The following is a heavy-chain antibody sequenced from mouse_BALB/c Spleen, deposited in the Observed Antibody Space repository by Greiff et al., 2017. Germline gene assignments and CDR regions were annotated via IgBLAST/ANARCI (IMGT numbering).Heavy chain of an antibody. CDR3: ARCITTVGAMDY. CDR1: GYSITSDYA. D-gene: IGHD1-1*01. V-gene: IGHV3-2*02. Sequence: VQLQQSGPGLVKPSQSLSLTCTVTGYSITSDYAWNWIRQFPGNKLEWMGYISYSGSTSYNPSLKSRISITRDTSKNQFFLQLNSVTTEDTATYYCARCITTVGAMDYWGQGTSVTVSS. J-gene: IGHJ4*01. CDR2: ISYSGST.